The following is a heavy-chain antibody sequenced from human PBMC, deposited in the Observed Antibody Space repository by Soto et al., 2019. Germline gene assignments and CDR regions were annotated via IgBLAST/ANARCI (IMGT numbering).Heavy chain of an antibody. CDR1: GGSISSYY. CDR3: ARDVGCSGGSCYSSWFDP. D-gene: IGHD2-15*01. V-gene: IGHV4-4*07. CDR2: IYTSGST. Sequence: QVQLQESGPGLVKPSETLSLTCTVSGGSISSYYWSWIRQPAGKGLEWIGRIYTSGSTNYNPSLKSRVTMSVDTSKNQFSLKLSSVTAADTAVYYCARDVGCSGGSCYSSWFDPWGQRTLVTVSS. J-gene: IGHJ5*02.